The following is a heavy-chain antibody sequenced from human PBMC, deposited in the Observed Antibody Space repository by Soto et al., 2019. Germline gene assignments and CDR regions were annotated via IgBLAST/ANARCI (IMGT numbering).Heavy chain of an antibody. CDR2: MNPNSGNT. CDR1: GYTFTSYD. V-gene: IGHV1-8*02. CDR3: ASEKTSYGMDV. Sequence: QVQLVQSGAEVKKPGASVKVSCKASGYTFTSYDINWVRQATGQGREWMGWMNPNSGNTGYAQKFQGRVTMTRNTSISTAYMPLSRLRSEDTAVYYCASEKTSYGMDVWGQGTTVTVSS. J-gene: IGHJ6*02.